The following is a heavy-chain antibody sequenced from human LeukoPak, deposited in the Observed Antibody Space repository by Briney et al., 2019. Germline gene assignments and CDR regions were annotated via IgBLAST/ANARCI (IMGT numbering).Heavy chain of an antibody. CDR1: GGSLSGYY. CDR2: INHSGST. V-gene: IGHV4-34*01. D-gene: IGHD3-22*01. Sequence: SETLSLTCAVYGGSLSGYYWSWIRQPPGKGLEWIGEINHSGSTNYNPSLKSRVTISVDTSKNQFSLKLSSVTAADTAVYYCARGGAKYYYDSSGYYYAEDWGQGTLVTVSS. J-gene: IGHJ4*02. CDR3: ARGGAKYYYDSSGYYYAED.